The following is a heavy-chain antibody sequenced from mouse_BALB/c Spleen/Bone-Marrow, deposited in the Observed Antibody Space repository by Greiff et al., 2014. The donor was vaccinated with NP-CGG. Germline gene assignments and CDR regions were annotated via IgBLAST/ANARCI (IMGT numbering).Heavy chain of an antibody. CDR3: ARKDYGCNYVMDY. J-gene: IGHJ4*01. CDR1: GYTFTEYT. D-gene: IGHD1-2*01. CDR2: VNPNNGGT. Sequence: EVQLQQSGPELVKPGASVKISCKTSGYTFTEYTMHWVKQSHGKSLEWIGGVNPNNGGTIYNQKFKGKATLTVDKSSSTAYMELRSLTSEDSAVYYCARKDYGCNYVMDYWGQGTSVTVSS. V-gene: IGHV1-18*01.